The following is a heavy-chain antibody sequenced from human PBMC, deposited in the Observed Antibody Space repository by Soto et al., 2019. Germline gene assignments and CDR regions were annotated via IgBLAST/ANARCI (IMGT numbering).Heavy chain of an antibody. CDR2: ISNDGSHF. D-gene: IGHD3-10*01. J-gene: IGHJ6*01. V-gene: IGHV3-30*18. Sequence: GGSLRLSCVGSGLNLTTFGMHWVRQAPGRGLEWMAVISNDGSHFYYADSVKGRFTISRDNSKNTLYLQMVNLRPDDTGVYYCAKWARDSGDYYYYGVDVWGQGTTVTVSS. CDR3: AKWARDSGDYYYYGVDV. CDR1: GLNLTTFG.